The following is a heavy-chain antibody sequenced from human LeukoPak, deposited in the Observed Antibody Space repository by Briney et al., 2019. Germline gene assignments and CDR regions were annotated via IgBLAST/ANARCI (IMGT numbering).Heavy chain of an antibody. J-gene: IGHJ5*01. Sequence: GGSLRLSCAASGFTFSNYWMHWVRQAPGKGLVWVSRIKGDGSHTVYVDSVKGRFTISRDNAKNTLYLQMKSLRDEDTAVYYCVRDWDHFDFDSWGQGTLVTVSS. CDR3: VRDWDHFDFDS. CDR1: GFTFSNYW. D-gene: IGHD1-14*01. CDR2: IKGDGSHT. V-gene: IGHV3-74*01.